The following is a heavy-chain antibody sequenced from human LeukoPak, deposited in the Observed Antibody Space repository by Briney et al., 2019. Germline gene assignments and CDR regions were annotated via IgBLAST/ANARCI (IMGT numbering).Heavy chain of an antibody. CDR3: ARVSYCSSTSCYQDAFDI. CDR1: GYSISSGYN. J-gene: IGHJ3*02. CDR2: IYYSGST. V-gene: IGHV4-61*01. Sequence: SETLSLTCTVSGYSISSGYNWSWIRQPPGKGLEWIGYIYYSGSTNYNPSLKSRVTISVDTSKNQFSLKLSSVTAADTAVYYCARVSYCSSTSCYQDAFDIWGQGTMVTVSS. D-gene: IGHD2-2*01.